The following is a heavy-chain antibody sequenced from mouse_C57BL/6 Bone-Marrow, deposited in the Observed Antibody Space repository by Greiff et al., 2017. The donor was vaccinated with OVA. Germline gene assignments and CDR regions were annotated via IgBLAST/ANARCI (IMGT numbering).Heavy chain of an antibody. CDR1: GYTFTSYW. CDR2: IDPSDSYT. D-gene: IGHD2-3*01. J-gene: IGHJ3*01. Sequence: VQLQQPGAELVKPGASVKLPCKASGYTFTSYWMQWVKQRPGQGLEWIGEIDPSDSYTNYNQKFKGKATLTVDTSSSTAYMQLSSLTSEDSAVYYCARSRWLLRGAWFAYWGQGTLVTVSA. CDR3: ARSRWLLRGAWFAY. V-gene: IGHV1-50*01.